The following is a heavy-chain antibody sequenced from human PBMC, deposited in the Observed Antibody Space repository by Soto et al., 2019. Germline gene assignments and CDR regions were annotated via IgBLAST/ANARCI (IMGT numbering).Heavy chain of an antibody. CDR1: GGSFSGYY. CDR2: INHSGST. J-gene: IGHJ4*02. CDR3: ARGSSSRSHRETKRQYYFDY. Sequence: PSETLSLTCAVYGGSFSGYYWSWIRQPPGKGLEWIGEINHSGSTNYNPSLKSRVTISVDTSKNQFSLKLSSVTAADTAVYYCARGSSSRSHRETKRQYYFDYWGQGTLVTVS. V-gene: IGHV4-34*01. D-gene: IGHD6-13*01.